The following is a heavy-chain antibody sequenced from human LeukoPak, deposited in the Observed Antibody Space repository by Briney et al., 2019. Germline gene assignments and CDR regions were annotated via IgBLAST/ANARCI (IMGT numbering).Heavy chain of an antibody. CDR1: GYTFTSYA. Sequence: EASVKVSCKASGYTFTSYAMHWVRQAPGQRLEWMGWINAGNGNATYTQKFQGRVTITRDTSASTAYMELSSLRSEDTAVYYCAGATRDNFDYWGQGTLVTVSS. CDR2: INAGNGNA. V-gene: IGHV1-3*01. J-gene: IGHJ4*02. CDR3: AGATRDNFDY. D-gene: IGHD1-26*01.